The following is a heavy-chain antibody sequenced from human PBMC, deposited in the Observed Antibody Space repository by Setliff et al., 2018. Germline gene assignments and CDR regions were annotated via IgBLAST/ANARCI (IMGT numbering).Heavy chain of an antibody. Sequence: PSETLSLTCTVSGDSISSGDYFWSWIRQPPGKGLEWIAYIYHSGSAYYNPSLKSRVTISVDTSENQFSLKLNSVTAADTALYYCARRTNYFDSSGYRVYYFDYWGQGTLVTVSS. CDR2: IYHSGSA. CDR1: GDSISSGDYF. CDR3: ARRTNYFDSSGYRVYYFDY. D-gene: IGHD3-22*01. J-gene: IGHJ4*02. V-gene: IGHV4-30-4*08.